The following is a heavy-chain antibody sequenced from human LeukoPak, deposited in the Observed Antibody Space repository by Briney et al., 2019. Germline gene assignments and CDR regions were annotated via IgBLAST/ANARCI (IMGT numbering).Heavy chain of an antibody. J-gene: IGHJ4*02. D-gene: IGHD2-15*01. Sequence: SETLSLTCTVSGYSISSGYYWGWIRQPPGKGLEWIGSIYHSGSTYYNPSLKSRVTISVDTSKNQFSLKLSSVTAADTAVYYCARAPPLRGGFDYWGQGTLVTVSS. CDR1: GYSISSGYY. CDR2: IYHSGST. V-gene: IGHV4-38-2*02. CDR3: ARAPPLRGGFDY.